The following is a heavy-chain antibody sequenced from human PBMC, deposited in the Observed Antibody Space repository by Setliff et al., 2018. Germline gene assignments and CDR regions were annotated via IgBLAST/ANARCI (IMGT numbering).Heavy chain of an antibody. J-gene: IGHJ4*01. D-gene: IGHD4-17*01. V-gene: IGHV1-3*01. CDR1: GYTLTSYA. CDR3: TRADHLVTTTFDY. CDR2: INAGNGNT. Sequence: GASVKVSCKASGYTLTSYAMHWVRQAPGQRLEWMGWINAGNGNTKYSQKFQGRVTITRNTSISTAYMELSSLRSEDTATYYCTRADHLVTTTFDYWGQGTLVTVSS.